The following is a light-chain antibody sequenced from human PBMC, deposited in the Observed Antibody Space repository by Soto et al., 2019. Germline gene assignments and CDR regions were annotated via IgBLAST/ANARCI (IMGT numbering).Light chain of an antibody. J-gene: IGKJ5*01. V-gene: IGKV1-6*01. CDR3: QQYDNWPPIT. Sequence: AIQMTQSPSSLSASVGARVPISCRASQGIGNALGWYQQKPGKPPKVLIYGASNLQSGVPPRFSGSGSGTDFTLAISSLQSEDFAVYYCQQYDNWPPITFGQGTRLEIK. CDR1: QGIGNA. CDR2: GAS.